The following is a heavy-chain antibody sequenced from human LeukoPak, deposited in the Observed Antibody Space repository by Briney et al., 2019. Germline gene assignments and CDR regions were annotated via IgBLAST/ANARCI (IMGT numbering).Heavy chain of an antibody. CDR1: GFTFSSSG. V-gene: IGHV3-30*18. D-gene: IGHD5-18*01. CDR2: ISYDGSNK. J-gene: IGHJ3*02. CDR3: AKDQDATMVTSAFHI. Sequence: QPGRSLRLSCAASGFTFSSSGMHWVRQAPCKGLEWVAVISYDGSNKHYADSVKGRFTISRDTSKNTLYLQMDSLRAEDTAVYYCAKDQDATMVTSAFHIWGQGTMVTVSS.